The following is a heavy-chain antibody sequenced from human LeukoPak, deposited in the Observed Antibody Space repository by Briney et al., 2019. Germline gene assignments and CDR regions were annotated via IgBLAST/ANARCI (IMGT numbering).Heavy chain of an antibody. J-gene: IGHJ3*02. D-gene: IGHD6-6*01. CDR2: ISAYNGNT. CDR3: AGDVAARFGGTFDI. V-gene: IGHV1-18*01. Sequence: EASVKVSCKASGYTFTSYGISWVRQAPGQGLEWMGWISAYNGNTNYAQKLQGRVTMTTDTSTSTAYMELRSLRSDDTAVYYCAGDVAARFGGTFDIWGQGTMVTVSS. CDR1: GYTFTSYG.